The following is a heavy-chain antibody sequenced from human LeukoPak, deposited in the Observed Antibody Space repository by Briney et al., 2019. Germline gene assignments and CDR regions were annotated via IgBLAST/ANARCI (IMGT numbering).Heavy chain of an antibody. CDR3: ARTRSLQLWTE. CDR1: SGSISSSSYY. CDR2: IYYSGST. J-gene: IGHJ4*02. V-gene: IGHV4-39*01. D-gene: IGHD1-1*01. Sequence: PSETLSLTCTVSSGSISSSSYYWGWIRQPPGKGLEWIGTIYYSGSTYYNPSLKSRVTISVDTSKNQFSLKLSSVTAADTAVYYCARTRSLQLWTEWGQGTLVTVSS.